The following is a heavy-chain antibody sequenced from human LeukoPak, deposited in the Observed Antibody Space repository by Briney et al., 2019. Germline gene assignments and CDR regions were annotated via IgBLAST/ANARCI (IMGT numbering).Heavy chain of an antibody. D-gene: IGHD1-26*01. Sequence: PGGSLRLSCAASGFTVSSNYMSWVRQAPGKGLEWVSVIYSGGSTYYAGSVKGRFTISRDNSKNTLYLQMNSLRVEDTAVYYCARVIVGGIPGAFDIWGQGTMVTVSS. CDR3: ARVIVGGIPGAFDI. V-gene: IGHV3-53*01. J-gene: IGHJ3*02. CDR2: IYSGGST. CDR1: GFTVSSNY.